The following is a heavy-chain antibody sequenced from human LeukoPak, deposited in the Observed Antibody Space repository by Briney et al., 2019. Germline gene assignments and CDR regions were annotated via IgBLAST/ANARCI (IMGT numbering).Heavy chain of an antibody. D-gene: IGHD1-14*01. CDR2: ISSSSSYI. V-gene: IGHV3-21*04. CDR1: GFTFSSYS. CDR3: AKRRASNHDAFDI. Sequence: GGSLRLSCAASGFTFSSYSMNWVRQAPGKGLEWVSSISSSSSYIYYADSVKGRFTISRDNAKNTLYLQMNSLRAEDTAVYYCAKRRASNHDAFDIWGQGTMVTVSS. J-gene: IGHJ3*02.